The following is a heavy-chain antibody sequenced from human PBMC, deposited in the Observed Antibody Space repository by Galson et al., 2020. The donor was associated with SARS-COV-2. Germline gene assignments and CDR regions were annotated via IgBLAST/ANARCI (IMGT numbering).Heavy chain of an antibody. J-gene: IGHJ4*02. Sequence: ASVKVSCKASGYTFTSYGISWVRQAPGQGLEWMGWISAYNGNTNYAQKLQGRVTMTTDTSTSTAYMELRSLRSDDTAVYYCARVFTCGGDCFSFDDWGQGTLLTVCS. CDR3: ARVFTCGGDCFSFDD. D-gene: IGHD2-21*02. CDR1: GYTFTSYG. CDR2: ISAYNGNT. V-gene: IGHV1-18*04.